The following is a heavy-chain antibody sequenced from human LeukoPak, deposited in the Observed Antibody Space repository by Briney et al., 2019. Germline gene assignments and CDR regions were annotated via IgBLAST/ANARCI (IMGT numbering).Heavy chain of an antibody. CDR2: FDPEDGET. CDR1: GYTLTELS. Sequence: ASVKVSCKVSGYTLTELSMHWVRQAPGKGLEWMGGFDPEDGETIYAQKFQGRDTMTEDTSTDTAYMELSSLRSEDTAVYYCATVAGMDTAMVNDYWGQGTLVTVSS. J-gene: IGHJ4*02. V-gene: IGHV1-24*01. D-gene: IGHD5-18*01. CDR3: ATVAGMDTAMVNDY.